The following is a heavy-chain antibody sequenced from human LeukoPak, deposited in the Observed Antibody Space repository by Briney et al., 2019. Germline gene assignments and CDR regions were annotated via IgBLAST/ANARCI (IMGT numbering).Heavy chain of an antibody. CDR1: GFDFNNYN. CDR2: ITSSGTYI. CDR3: ARDPYSGSYGDYYYYYMDV. J-gene: IGHJ6*03. V-gene: IGHV3-21*01. Sequence: GGSLRLSCAASGFDFNNYNMNWVRQAPGKGLEWVSSITSSGTYIYYADSVKGRFTISRDNAKNSLYLQMNSLRPEDTAVYYCARDPYSGSYGDYYYYYMDVWGKGATVTISS. D-gene: IGHD1-26*01.